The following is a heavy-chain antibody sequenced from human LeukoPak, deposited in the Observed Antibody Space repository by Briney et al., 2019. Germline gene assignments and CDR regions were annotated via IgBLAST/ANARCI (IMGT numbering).Heavy chain of an antibody. CDR2: ISGSGGST. J-gene: IGHJ6*02. CDR1: GFTFSSYA. CDR3: AKASYYYYGMDV. Sequence: GGSLRLSCAASGFTFSSYAMSWVRKAPGKGLEWVSTISGSGGSTYYADSVKGRFTISRDNSKNTLYLQMNSLRAEDTAVYYCAKASYYYYGMDVWGQGTTVTVSS. V-gene: IGHV3-23*01.